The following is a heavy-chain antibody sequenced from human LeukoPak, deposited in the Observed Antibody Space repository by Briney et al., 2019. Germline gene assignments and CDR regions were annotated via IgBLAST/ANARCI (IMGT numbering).Heavy chain of an antibody. J-gene: IGHJ5*02. CDR1: GYTFTGYY. CDR3: ARQGYSSGWSGDYNWFDP. V-gene: IGHV1-2*02. CDR2: INPNSGGT. Sequence: ASVKVSCKASGYTFTGYYMHWVRQAPGQGLEWMGWINPNSGGTNYAQKLQGRVTMTTDTSTSTAYMELRSLRSDDTAVYYCARQGYSSGWSGDYNWFDPWGQGTLVTVSS. D-gene: IGHD6-19*01.